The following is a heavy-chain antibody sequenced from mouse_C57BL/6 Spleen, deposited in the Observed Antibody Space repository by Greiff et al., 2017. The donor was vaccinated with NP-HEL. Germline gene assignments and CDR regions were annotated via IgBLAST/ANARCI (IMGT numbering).Heavy chain of an antibody. CDR3: ARAGDYGYFDY. Sequence: QVQLQQSGAELVKPGASVKISCKASGYAFSSYWMNWVKQRPGKGLEWIGQIYPGDGDTNYNGKFKGKATLTADKSSSTAYMQLSSLTSEDSAVYFCARAGDYGYFDYGGQGTTLTVAS. V-gene: IGHV1-80*01. CDR1: GYAFSSYW. J-gene: IGHJ2*01. D-gene: IGHD1-1*01. CDR2: IYPGDGDT.